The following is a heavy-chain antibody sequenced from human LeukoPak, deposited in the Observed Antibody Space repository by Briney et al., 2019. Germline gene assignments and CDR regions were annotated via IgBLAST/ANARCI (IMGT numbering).Heavy chain of an antibody. J-gene: IGHJ4*02. CDR1: GLTFSSSW. CDR3: ARDLSYSRLDY. V-gene: IGHV3-7*01. D-gene: IGHD5-18*01. CDR2: INPDGNKK. Sequence: GGSLRLSCAVSGLTFSSSWMDWVRQAPGKGLEWVASINPDGNKKYSADSVKGRFTISRDNAENSLYLQMNSLRVEDTAFYYCARDLSYSRLDYWGQGMLVTVSS.